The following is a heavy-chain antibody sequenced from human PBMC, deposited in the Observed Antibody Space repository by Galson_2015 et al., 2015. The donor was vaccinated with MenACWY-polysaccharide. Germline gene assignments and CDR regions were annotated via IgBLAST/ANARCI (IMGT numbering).Heavy chain of an antibody. J-gene: IGHJ4*02. Sequence: SLRLSCAASGFTFSTYWMHWVRQAPGKGLVWVSRIKSDGSSTNYADSVKGRFTIPRDNAKNTQYLQMNSLRAEDTALYYCARGYSAYDWGQGTLVTVSA. CDR2: IKSDGSST. V-gene: IGHV3-74*01. CDR1: GFTFSTYW. CDR3: ARGYSAYD. D-gene: IGHD5-12*01.